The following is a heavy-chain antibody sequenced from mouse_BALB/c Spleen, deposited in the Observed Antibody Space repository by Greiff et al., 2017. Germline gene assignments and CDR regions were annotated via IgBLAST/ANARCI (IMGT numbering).Heavy chain of an antibody. CDR1: GYSITSDYA. CDR3: ARERWLLRYFDY. J-gene: IGHJ2*01. CDR2: ISYSGST. V-gene: IGHV3-2*02. Sequence: EVQLVESGPGLVKPSQSLSLTCTVTGYSITSDYAWNWIRQFPGNKLEWMGYISYSGSTSYNPSLKSRISITRDTSKNQFFLQLNSVTTEDTATYYCARERWLLRYFDYWGQGTTLTVSS. D-gene: IGHD2-3*01.